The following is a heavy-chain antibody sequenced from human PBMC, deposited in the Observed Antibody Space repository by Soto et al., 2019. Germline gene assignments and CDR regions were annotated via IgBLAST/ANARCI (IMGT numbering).Heavy chain of an antibody. CDR2: IYYSGST. CDR3: ATQYGGNSDYYYYYGMDV. Sequence: ASETLSLTCTVSGGSISSGGYYWSWIRQHPGKGLEWIGYIYYSGSTYYNPSLKSRVTISVDTSKNQFSLKLSSVTAADTAVYYCATQYGGNSDYYYYYGMDVWGQGTTVTVSS. V-gene: IGHV4-31*03. CDR1: GGSISSGGYY. D-gene: IGHD2-21*02. J-gene: IGHJ6*02.